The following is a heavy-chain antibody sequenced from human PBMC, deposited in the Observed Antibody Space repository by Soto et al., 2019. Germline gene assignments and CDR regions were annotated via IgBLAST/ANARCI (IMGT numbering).Heavy chain of an antibody. CDR1: GYTFTSYG. D-gene: IGHD1-7*01. Sequence: QVQLVQSGAEVKKPGASVKVSCKASGYTFTSYGISWVRQATGQGLEWMGWISAYNGNTNYAQKLQGRVTMTTYTSTSTAYMELRSLRSDDTAVYYCARAARRTGTEYNWFDPWGQGTLVTVSS. CDR3: ARAARRTGTEYNWFDP. V-gene: IGHV1-18*04. CDR2: ISAYNGNT. J-gene: IGHJ5*02.